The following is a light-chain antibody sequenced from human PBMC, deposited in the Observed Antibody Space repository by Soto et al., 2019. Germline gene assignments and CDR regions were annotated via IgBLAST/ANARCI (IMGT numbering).Light chain of an antibody. V-gene: IGKV1-39*01. Sequence: IQMTQSPLSLSASVGDTVNITCRASLNIGNCFNWYQQKPGGSPNILISGAATFDTAPPPRFTGRGSGPEFSLTVTALQNDDFATYYCQQTFSTMWTFVPGTRVE. CDR2: GAA. CDR1: LNIGNC. J-gene: IGKJ1*01. CDR3: QQTFSTMWT.